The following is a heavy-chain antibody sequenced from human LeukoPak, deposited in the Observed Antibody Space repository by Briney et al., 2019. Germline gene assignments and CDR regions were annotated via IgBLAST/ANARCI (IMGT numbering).Heavy chain of an antibody. CDR3: ARDSTDYGYEEWC. D-gene: IGHD5-18*01. J-gene: IGHJ4*02. CDR2: ISGSGGST. CDR1: GFTFSSYA. V-gene: IGHV3-23*01. Sequence: PGGSLRLSCAASGFTFSSYAMSWVRQAPGKGLEWVSAISGSGGSTYYADSVKGRFTISRDNSKNTLYLQMNSLTAEDTGVYYCARDSTDYGYEEWCWGQGTRVTVSS.